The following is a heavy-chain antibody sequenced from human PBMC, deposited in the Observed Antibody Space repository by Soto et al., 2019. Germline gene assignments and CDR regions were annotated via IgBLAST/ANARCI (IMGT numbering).Heavy chain of an antibody. D-gene: IGHD3-10*01. J-gene: IGHJ5*02. CDR3: ARGPNGYGAGSYYSWFDP. CDR1: GYTFTSYA. Sequence: ASVKVSCKASGYTFTSYAMHWVRQAPGQRLEWMGWINAGNGNTKYSQKFQGGVTITRDTSASTAYMELSSLSSDATAVSYVARGPNGYGAGSYYSWFDPWGQGTLVTVSS. V-gene: IGHV1-3*01. CDR2: INAGNGNT.